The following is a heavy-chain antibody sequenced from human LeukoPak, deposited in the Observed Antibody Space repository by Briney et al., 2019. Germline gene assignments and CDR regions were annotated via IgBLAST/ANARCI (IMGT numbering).Heavy chain of an antibody. CDR3: AKKPATIKFPFDI. CDR1: GFSLSTYD. V-gene: IGHV3-23*01. Sequence: PGGSLRLSCVGSGFSLSTYDMGWVRQTPGKRLEWVSAISTTGGYTEDADSVKGRFTISRDNSQNTLFLQMHSLRAEDTAVYYCAKKPATIKFPFDIWGQGTLVTVSP. CDR2: ISTTGGYT. D-gene: IGHD5-24*01. J-gene: IGHJ4*02.